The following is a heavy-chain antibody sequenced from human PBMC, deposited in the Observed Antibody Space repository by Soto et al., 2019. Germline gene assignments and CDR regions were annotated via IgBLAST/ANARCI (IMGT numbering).Heavy chain of an antibody. J-gene: IGHJ4*02. CDR3: ARDHYSGSYYALDY. Sequence: QVQLVESGGGVVQPGRSLRLSCAASGFTFSSYGMHWVRQAPGKGLEWVAVIWYDGSNKYYADSVKGRFTISRDNXXNTLYLQMNSLRAEDTAVYYCARDHYSGSYYALDYWGQGTLVTVSS. V-gene: IGHV3-33*01. CDR1: GFTFSSYG. CDR2: IWYDGSNK. D-gene: IGHD1-26*01.